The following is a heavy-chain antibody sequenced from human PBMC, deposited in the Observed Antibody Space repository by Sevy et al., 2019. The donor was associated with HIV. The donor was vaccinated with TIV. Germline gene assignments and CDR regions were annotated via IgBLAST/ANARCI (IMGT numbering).Heavy chain of an antibody. CDR3: ATTREYYSDSSGYIDY. V-gene: IGHV1-24*01. CDR1: GYTLTQLS. Sequence: ASVKVSGKVSGYTLTQLSMHWVRQAPGKGLEWMGRFDPEDGETIYAQKFQGRVTMTEDTSTDTAYMELSSLRSEDTAVYYCATTREYYSDSSGYIDYWGQGTLVTVSS. J-gene: IGHJ4*02. D-gene: IGHD3-22*01. CDR2: FDPEDGET.